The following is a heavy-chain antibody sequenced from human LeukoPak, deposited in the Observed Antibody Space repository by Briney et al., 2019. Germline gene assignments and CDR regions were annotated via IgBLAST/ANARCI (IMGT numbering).Heavy chain of an antibody. Sequence: ASVKVSCKVSGYTLTELSMHWVRQAPGKGLEWMGGFDPEDGETIYAQKFQGRVTMTEDTSTDTAYMELSSLGSEDTAVYYCARVRLVGSGSYYNGFDYWGQGTLVTVSS. CDR3: ARVRLVGSGSYYNGFDY. J-gene: IGHJ4*02. CDR1: GYTLTELS. D-gene: IGHD3-10*01. CDR2: FDPEDGET. V-gene: IGHV1-24*01.